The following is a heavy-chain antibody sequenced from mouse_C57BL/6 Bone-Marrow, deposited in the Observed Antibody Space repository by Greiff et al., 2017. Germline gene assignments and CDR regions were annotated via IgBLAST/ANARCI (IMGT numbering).Heavy chain of an antibody. CDR1: GFTFSSYA. CDR2: ISDGGSYT. D-gene: IGHD2-4*01. V-gene: IGHV5-4*01. CDR3: ARDRRGLRRGCAY. J-gene: IGHJ3*01. Sequence: EVQRVESGGGLVKPGGSLKLSCAASGFTFSSYAMSWVRQTPEKRLEWVATISDGGSYTYYPDNVKGRFTISRDNAKNNLYLQMSHLKSEDTAMYYCARDRRGLRRGCAYWGQGTLVTVSA.